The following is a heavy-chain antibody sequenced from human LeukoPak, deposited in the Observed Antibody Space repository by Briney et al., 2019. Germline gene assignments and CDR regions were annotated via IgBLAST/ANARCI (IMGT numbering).Heavy chain of an antibody. CDR1: GGSFSGYY. D-gene: IGHD4-17*01. Sequence: SETLSLTCAVYGGSFSGYYWSWIRQPPGKGLEWIGEINHSGSTNYNQSLKSRVTISVDTSKNQFSLKLSSVTAADTTVYYCARIVRRPHYYYGMDVWGKGTTVTVSS. CDR3: ARIVRRPHYYYGMDV. CDR2: INHSGST. V-gene: IGHV4-34*01. J-gene: IGHJ6*04.